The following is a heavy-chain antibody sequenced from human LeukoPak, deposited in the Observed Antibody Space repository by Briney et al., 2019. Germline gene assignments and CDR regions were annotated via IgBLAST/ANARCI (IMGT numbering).Heavy chain of an antibody. Sequence: PSETLSLTCAVYGGSFSGYYWSWIRQPPGKGLEWIGEINHSGSTNYNPSLKSRVTISVDTSKNQFSLKLSSVTAADTAVYYCARRNPLRRYCSSTSCYGLGYYYYGMDVWGQGTTVTVSS. D-gene: IGHD2-2*01. V-gene: IGHV4-34*01. CDR1: GGSFSGYY. J-gene: IGHJ6*02. CDR2: INHSGST. CDR3: ARRNPLRRYCSSTSCYGLGYYYYGMDV.